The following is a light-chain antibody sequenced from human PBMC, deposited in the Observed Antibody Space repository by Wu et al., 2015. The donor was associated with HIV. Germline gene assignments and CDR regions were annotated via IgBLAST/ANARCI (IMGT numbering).Light chain of an antibody. J-gene: IGKJ1*01. CDR3: QQYGSSPRT. CDR1: QSVSSNY. V-gene: IGKV3-20*01. CDR2: GAS. Sequence: EIVLTQSPGTLSLSPGERGTLSCRASQSVSSNYLAWYQQIPGQAPRLLIYGASNRATGIPDRFSGSGSGTDFTLTISRLEPEDFAVYYCQQYGSSPRTFGQGTKVEIK.